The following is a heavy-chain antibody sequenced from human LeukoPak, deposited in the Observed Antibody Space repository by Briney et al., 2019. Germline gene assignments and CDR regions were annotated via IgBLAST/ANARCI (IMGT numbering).Heavy chain of an antibody. CDR3: ARALNWNDATYYFDY. J-gene: IGHJ4*02. CDR1: GFTFSSYA. CDR2: ISYDGSNK. Sequence: PGGSLRLSCAASGFTFSSYAMHWVRQAPGKGLEWVAVISYDGSNKYYADSVKGRFTISRDNSKNTLYLQMNSLRAEDTAVYYCARALNWNDATYYFDYWGQGTLVTVSS. V-gene: IGHV3-30-3*01. D-gene: IGHD1-1*01.